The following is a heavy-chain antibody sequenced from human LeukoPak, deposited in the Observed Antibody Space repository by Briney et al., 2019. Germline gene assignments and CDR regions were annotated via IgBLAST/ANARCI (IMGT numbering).Heavy chain of an antibody. CDR2: INPNSGGT. Sequence: GASVKVFCKASGYTFTGYYMHWVRQAPGHGLEWMGWINPNSGGTNYAQKFQGRVTMTRDTSISTAYMELSRLRSDDTAVYYCARANVATFYYIGVWGKGTTVTVSS. J-gene: IGHJ6*03. V-gene: IGHV1-2*02. CDR1: GYTFTGYY. CDR3: ARANVATFYYIGV. D-gene: IGHD2-21*01.